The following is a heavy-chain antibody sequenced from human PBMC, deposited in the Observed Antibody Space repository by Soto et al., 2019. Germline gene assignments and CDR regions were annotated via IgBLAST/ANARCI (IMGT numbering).Heavy chain of an antibody. CDR2: ISAYNGNT. Sequence: ASVKVSCKASGYTFTNFGISWVRQAPGQGLEWMGWISAYNGNTNYAQNFQGRVTMTTDTSTSTAYMELSSLRSEDTAVYYCARDLRDCSGGSCYSFFDYWGQGTLVTVSS. J-gene: IGHJ4*02. CDR3: ARDLRDCSGGSCYSFFDY. CDR1: GYTFTNFG. D-gene: IGHD2-15*01. V-gene: IGHV1-18*01.